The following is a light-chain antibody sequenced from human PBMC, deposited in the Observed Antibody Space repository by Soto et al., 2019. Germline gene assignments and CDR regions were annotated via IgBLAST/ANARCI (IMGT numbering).Light chain of an antibody. V-gene: IGKV1-5*02. CDR1: QSVSSW. CDR2: DAS. CDR3: QQYESYWT. J-gene: IGKJ1*01. Sequence: DIQMTQSPSTLSASVGDRVTIICRASQSVSSWLAWYQQKPGKAPKLLIYDASNLESGVPSRFSGSGSGTEFTLTVSSLQPDDFATYYCQQYESYWTFGQGTKVEIK.